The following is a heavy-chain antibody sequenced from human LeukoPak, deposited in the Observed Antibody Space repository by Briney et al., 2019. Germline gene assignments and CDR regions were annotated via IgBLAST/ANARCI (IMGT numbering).Heavy chain of an antibody. D-gene: IGHD2-21*01. V-gene: IGHV3-30-3*01. Sequence: QPGGSLRLSCAASGFTFSSYAMHWVRQAPGKGLEWMAVISHDGSNKYYADSVRGRFTISRSNSKNTLYLQVNSLRVEDTAVYYCAKDRDYDCGGGRCRFDPWGQGTLVTVSS. CDR2: ISHDGSNK. CDR1: GFTFSSYA. CDR3: AKDRDYDCGGGRCRFDP. J-gene: IGHJ5*02.